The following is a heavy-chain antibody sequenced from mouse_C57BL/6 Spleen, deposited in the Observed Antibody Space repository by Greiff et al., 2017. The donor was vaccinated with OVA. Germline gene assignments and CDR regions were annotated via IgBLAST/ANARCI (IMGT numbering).Heavy chain of an antibody. Sequence: EVQLVESGPGLVKPSQSLSLTCSVTGYSITSGYYWNWIRQFPGNKLEWMGYISYDGSNNYNPSLKNRISITRDTSKNQFFLKLNSVTTEDTATYYCAREGYDYGLDYWGQGTTLTVSS. CDR2: ISYDGSN. CDR3: AREGYDYGLDY. D-gene: IGHD2-4*01. V-gene: IGHV3-6*01. CDR1: GYSITSGYY. J-gene: IGHJ2*01.